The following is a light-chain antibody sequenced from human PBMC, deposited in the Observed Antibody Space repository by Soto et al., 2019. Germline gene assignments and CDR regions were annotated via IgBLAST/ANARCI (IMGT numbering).Light chain of an antibody. V-gene: IGKV3-20*01. J-gene: IGKJ5*01. CDR1: QTVISDY. Sequence: EIVLTQSPGTLSLSPGDSATLSCRASQTVISDYLAWYQQTPGQAPRLLIYGASSRATDTPDRFSGSGSGTDFTLTISRLEPEDFALYYCQQYGGSPITFGLGTRLEIK. CDR3: QQYGGSPIT. CDR2: GAS.